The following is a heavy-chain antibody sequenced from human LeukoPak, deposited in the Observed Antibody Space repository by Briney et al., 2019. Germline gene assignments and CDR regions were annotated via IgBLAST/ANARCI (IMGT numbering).Heavy chain of an antibody. CDR2: INPSGGST. D-gene: IGHD1-26*01. J-gene: IGHJ5*02. Sequence: ASVKVSCKASVYTFTSYYMHWVRQAPGQGLEWMGIINPSGGSTSYAQKFQGRVTMTRDMSTSTVYMELSSLRSDDTAVYYCARDHAAGWELPLNWFDPWGQGTLVTVSS. CDR3: ARDHAAGWELPLNWFDP. V-gene: IGHV1-46*01. CDR1: VYTFTSYY.